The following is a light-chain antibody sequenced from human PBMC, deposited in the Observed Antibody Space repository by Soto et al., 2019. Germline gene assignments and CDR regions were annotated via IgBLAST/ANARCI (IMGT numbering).Light chain of an antibody. Sequence: DIQMTQSPSTLSASVGDRVTITCRASQRISSWLAWYQQKPGKATKLLIYQASSLESGAPSRFSGGGSGTEFTLTISSLQPDDFATYYCQQYNSYSWTFGQGTKVEIK. V-gene: IGKV1-5*03. CDR1: QRISSW. CDR3: QQYNSYSWT. CDR2: QAS. J-gene: IGKJ1*01.